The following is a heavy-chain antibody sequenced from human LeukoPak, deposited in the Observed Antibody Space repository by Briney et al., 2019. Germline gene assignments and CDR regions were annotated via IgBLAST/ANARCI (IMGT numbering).Heavy chain of an antibody. CDR1: GGSISSSSYY. Sequence: SETLSLTCTVSGGSISSSSYYWGWIRQPPGKGLEWIGSIYYSGSTYYNPSLKSRVTISVDTSKNQFSLKLSSVTAADTAVYYCAKALPPRGITIFGVVLDYWGQGTLVTVSS. D-gene: IGHD3-3*01. CDR3: AKALPPRGITIFGVVLDY. J-gene: IGHJ4*02. V-gene: IGHV4-39*01. CDR2: IYYSGST.